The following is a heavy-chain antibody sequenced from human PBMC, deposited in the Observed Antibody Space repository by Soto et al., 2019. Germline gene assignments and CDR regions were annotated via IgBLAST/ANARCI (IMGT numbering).Heavy chain of an antibody. CDR3: ARASCRGGICYSVDY. Sequence: QLQLQESGSGMVKPSQTLSLTCAVSGFSISSGGYSLSWIRQPPGKGLELIWYIYHSGSTYYNPSLKSRVTISVDMSKNQCSLKLRSVAAASTAVYYCARASCRGGICYSVDYWGQENLVTASS. J-gene: IGHJ4*02. D-gene: IGHD2-15*01. V-gene: IGHV4-30-2*01. CDR1: GFSISSGGYS. CDR2: IYHSGST.